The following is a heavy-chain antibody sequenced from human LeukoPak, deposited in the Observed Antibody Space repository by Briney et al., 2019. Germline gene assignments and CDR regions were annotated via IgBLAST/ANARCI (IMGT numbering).Heavy chain of an antibody. CDR2: INHSGST. CDR1: GGSFSGYY. Sequence: SETLSLTCAVYGGSFSGYYWSWTRQPPGKGLEWIGEINHSGSTNYNPSLKSRVTISVDTSKNQFSLKLSSVTAADTAVYYCARGSAVASFGIDYWGQGTLVTVSS. V-gene: IGHV4-34*01. D-gene: IGHD6-19*01. CDR3: ARGSAVASFGIDY. J-gene: IGHJ4*02.